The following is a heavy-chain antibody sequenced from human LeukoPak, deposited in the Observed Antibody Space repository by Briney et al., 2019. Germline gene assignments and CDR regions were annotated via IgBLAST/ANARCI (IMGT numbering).Heavy chain of an antibody. Sequence: SVKVSCKASGGTFSSYAISWVRQAPGQGLEWMGRIIPIFGTANYAQKFQGRVTITTDESTSTAYMELSSLRSEDTAVYYCPRMFWSGPYYFDYWGQGTLVTVSS. D-gene: IGHD3-3*01. V-gene: IGHV1-69*05. CDR1: GGTFSSYA. J-gene: IGHJ4*02. CDR2: IIPIFGTA. CDR3: PRMFWSGPYYFDY.